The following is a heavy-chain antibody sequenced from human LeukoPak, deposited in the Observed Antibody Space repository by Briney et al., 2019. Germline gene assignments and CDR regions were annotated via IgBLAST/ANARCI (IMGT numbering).Heavy chain of an antibody. J-gene: IGHJ6*02. CDR2: ISAYNGNT. D-gene: IGHD2-2*01. CDR3: ARDRSGIVVVPAAMPMNYWHYGMVV. V-gene: IGHV1-18*01. Sequence: ASVKVSCKASGYTFTSYGISWVRQAPGQGLEWMGWISAYNGNTNYAQKLQGRVTMTTDTSTSTAYMELRSLRSDDTAVYYCARDRSGIVVVPAAMPMNYWHYGMVVWGQGTLVTVSS. CDR1: GYTFTSYG.